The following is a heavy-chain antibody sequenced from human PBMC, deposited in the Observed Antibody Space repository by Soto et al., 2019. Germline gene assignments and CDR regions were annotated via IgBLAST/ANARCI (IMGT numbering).Heavy chain of an antibody. CDR1: GHPFGRYY. CDR2: IYYTGGT. Sequence: PPETMPLTCNLSGHPFGRYYWNWIRQPPGKTLEWIGSIYYTGGTNYNPSLKSRVTISVDTSKNHFSIKLNSLTAEETAVYYSSSVTLSTVAAPDAWGQGTLVTVSS. CDR3: SSVTLSTVAAPDA. J-gene: IGHJ5*02. V-gene: IGHV4-59*12. D-gene: IGHD6-13*01.